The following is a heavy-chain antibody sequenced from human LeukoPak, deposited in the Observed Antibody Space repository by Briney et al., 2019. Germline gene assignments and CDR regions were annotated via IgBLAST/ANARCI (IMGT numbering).Heavy chain of an antibody. CDR1: GFTFSSYS. J-gene: IGHJ5*02. D-gene: IGHD6-6*01. Sequence: QSGGSLRLSCAASGFTFSSYSMNWVRQAPGKGLEWVSYISSSSSTIYYADSVKGRFTISRDNAKNSLYLQMNSLRAEDTAVYYCAKDPPIPRDYFIAARSRVLNWFDPWGQGTLVTVSS. V-gene: IGHV3-48*04. CDR2: ISSSSSTI. CDR3: AKDPPIPRDYFIAARSRVLNWFDP.